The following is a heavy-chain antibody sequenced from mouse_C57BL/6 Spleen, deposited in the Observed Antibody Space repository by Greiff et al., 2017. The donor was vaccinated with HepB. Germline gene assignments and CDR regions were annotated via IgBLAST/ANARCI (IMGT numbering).Heavy chain of an antibody. V-gene: IGHV1-55*01. Sequence: QVQLKQPGAELVKPGASVKMSCKASGYTFTSYWITWVKQRPGQGLEWIGDIYPGSGSTNYNEKFKSKATLTVDTSSSTAHMQLSSLTSEDSAVYYCASNYDYAWFAYWGQGTLVTVSA. CDR1: GYTFTSYW. CDR2: IYPGSGST. D-gene: IGHD2-4*01. CDR3: ASNYDYAWFAY. J-gene: IGHJ3*01.